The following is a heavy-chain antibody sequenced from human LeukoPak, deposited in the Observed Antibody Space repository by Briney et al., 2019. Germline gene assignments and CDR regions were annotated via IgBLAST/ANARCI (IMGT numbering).Heavy chain of an antibody. V-gene: IGHV1-18*01. Sequence: GASVKVSCKASGYTFTSYGLSWVRQAPGQRLEWMGWISGYNGHTNYAQKLQGRVTMTTDTSTSTAYMEMRSLRSDDTALYYCARDLHYYDSSGYSYYDTFDIWGQGTMVTVSS. CDR2: ISGYNGHT. CDR3: ARDLHYYDSSGYSYYDTFDI. D-gene: IGHD3-22*01. J-gene: IGHJ3*02. CDR1: GYTFTSYG.